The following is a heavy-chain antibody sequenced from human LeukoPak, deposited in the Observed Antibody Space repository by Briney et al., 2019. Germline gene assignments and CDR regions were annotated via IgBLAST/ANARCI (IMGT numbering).Heavy chain of an antibody. V-gene: IGHV3-73*01. CDR3: TRLDYYDSSGSDY. CDR2: IRSKANSYAT. CDR1: GFTFSGSA. J-gene: IGHJ4*02. D-gene: IGHD3-22*01. Sequence: KSGGSLRLSCAASGFTFSGSAMHWVRQASGKGLEWVGRIRSKANSYATAYAASVKGRFTISRDDSKNTAYLQMNSLKTEDTAVYYCTRLDYYDSSGSDYWGQGTLVTVSS.